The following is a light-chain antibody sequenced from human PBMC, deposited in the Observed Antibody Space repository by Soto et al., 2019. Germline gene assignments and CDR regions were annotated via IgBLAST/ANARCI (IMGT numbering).Light chain of an antibody. CDR2: AAS. Sequence: DIQMTQSPSSLSASVGDRVTITCRTSQSISNYLNWYQQKPGKAPKLLIYAASTLPSGVPSRFSGSGSGTDCSLAISSLQPEDSATYYCQQSYSTPITFGQGTRLEIK. CDR3: QQSYSTPIT. V-gene: IGKV1-39*01. J-gene: IGKJ5*01. CDR1: QSISNY.